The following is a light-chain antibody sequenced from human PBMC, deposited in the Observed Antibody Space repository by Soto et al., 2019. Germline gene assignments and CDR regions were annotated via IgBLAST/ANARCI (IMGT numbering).Light chain of an antibody. J-gene: IGLJ2*01. CDR2: EVS. CDR3: SSYTNIISLVL. CDR1: NTDVGGYHY. V-gene: IGLV2-14*01. Sequence: QSVLTQPASVSASPGQSITISCTGTNTDVGGYHYVSWYQQHPGKAPKLIIYEVSNRPSGVSNRFSGSKSGNTASLTISGLQAEDEADYYCSSYTNIISLVLFGGGTKLTVL.